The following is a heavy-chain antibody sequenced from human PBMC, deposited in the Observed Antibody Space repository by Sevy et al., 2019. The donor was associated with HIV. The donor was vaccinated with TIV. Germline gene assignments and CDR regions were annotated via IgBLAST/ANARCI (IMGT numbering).Heavy chain of an antibody. D-gene: IGHD3-10*01. J-gene: IGHJ4*02. CDR1: ESTFTRYY. Sequence: ASVKVSCKASESTFTRYYMHWVRQAPGQGLEWMGWINPNSGATNYAQKFQGRVTMTRDTSITTAYMELSRLTSDDAAVYYCTVDRGLLRPEYFFDYWGQGTLVTVSS. CDR3: TVDRGLLRPEYFFDY. CDR2: INPNSGAT. V-gene: IGHV1-2*02.